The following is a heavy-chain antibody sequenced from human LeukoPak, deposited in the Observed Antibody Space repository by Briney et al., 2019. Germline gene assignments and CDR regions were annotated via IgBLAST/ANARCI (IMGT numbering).Heavy chain of an antibody. Sequence: PSETLSLTCTVSGGSIISYYWSWIRQPPGKGLEWIGYIYYSGSTNYNPSLKSRVTISVDTSKNQFSLKLSSVTAADTAVYYCARGAHYYDSSGYYDTFDYWGQGTLVTVSS. CDR2: IYYSGST. CDR1: GGSIISYY. J-gene: IGHJ4*02. D-gene: IGHD3-22*01. CDR3: ARGAHYYDSSGYYDTFDY. V-gene: IGHV4-59*01.